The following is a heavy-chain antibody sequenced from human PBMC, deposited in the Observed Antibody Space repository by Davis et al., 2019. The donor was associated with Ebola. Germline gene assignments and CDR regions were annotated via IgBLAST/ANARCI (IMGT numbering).Heavy chain of an antibody. V-gene: IGHV4-59*08. J-gene: IGHJ6*02. CDR1: GGSISSYY. D-gene: IGHD2-15*01. CDR2: IYYSGST. Sequence: SETLSLTCTVSGGSISSYYWSWIRQPPGKGLEWIGYIYYSGSTNYNPSLKSRVTISVDTSKNQFSLKLSSVTAADTAVYYCARSLAATLYYYYGMDVWGQGTTVTVSS. CDR3: ARSLAATLYYYYGMDV.